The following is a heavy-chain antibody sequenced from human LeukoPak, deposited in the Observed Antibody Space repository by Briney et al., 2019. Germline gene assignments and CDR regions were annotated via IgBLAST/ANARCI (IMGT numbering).Heavy chain of an antibody. V-gene: IGHV1-18*01. CDR3: ARDTPGYDSPYSSSWDFDY. Sequence: ASVKVSCKASGYTFTSYGISWVRQAPGQGLEWMGWISAHNGNTNYAQKLQGRVTMTTDTSTSAAYMELRSLRSDDTAVYCCARDTPGYDSPYSSSWDFDYWGQGTLVTVSS. D-gene: IGHD6-13*01. CDR1: GYTFTSYG. J-gene: IGHJ4*02. CDR2: ISAHNGNT.